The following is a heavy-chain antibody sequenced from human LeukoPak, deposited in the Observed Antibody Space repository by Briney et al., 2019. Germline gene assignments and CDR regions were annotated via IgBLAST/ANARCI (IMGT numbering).Heavy chain of an antibody. Sequence: SETLSLTCAVYGGSFSGYYWSWIRQPPGKGLEWIGEINHSGSTNYNPSLKSRVTISVDTSKNQFSLKLSSVTAADTAVYYCARIGSPVWETKPGVDYWGQGTLVTVSS. D-gene: IGHD1-26*01. CDR3: ARIGSPVWETKPGVDY. CDR1: GGSFSGYY. J-gene: IGHJ4*02. V-gene: IGHV4-34*01. CDR2: INHSGST.